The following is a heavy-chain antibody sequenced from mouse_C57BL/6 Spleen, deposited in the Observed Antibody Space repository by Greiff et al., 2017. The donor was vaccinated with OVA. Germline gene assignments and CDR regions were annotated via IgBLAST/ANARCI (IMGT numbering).Heavy chain of an antibody. CDR2: ISYDGSN. CDR3: ARGGGIMVTTGYYFDY. V-gene: IGHV3-6*01. D-gene: IGHD2-2*01. CDR1: GYSITSGYY. Sequence: EVKLVESGPGLVKPSQSLSLTCSVTGYSITSGYYWNWIRQFPGNKLEWMGYISYDGSNNYNPSLKNRISITRDTSKNQFFLKLNSVTTEDTATYYCARGGGIMVTTGYYFDYWGQGTTLTVSS. J-gene: IGHJ2*01.